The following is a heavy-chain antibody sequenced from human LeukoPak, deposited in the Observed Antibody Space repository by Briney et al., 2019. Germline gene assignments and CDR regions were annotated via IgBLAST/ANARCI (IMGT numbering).Heavy chain of an antibody. D-gene: IGHD6-13*01. CDR3: ARDPDSSSALPTLDY. V-gene: IGHV3-30-3*01. CDR2: ISYDGSNK. CDR1: GFTFSSYA. Sequence: GGSLRLSCAASGFTFSSYAMHWVRQAPGKGLEWVAVISYDGSNKYYADSVKGRFTISRDNSKNTLYLQMNSLRAEDTAVYYCARDPDSSSALPTLDYWGQGTLVTVSS. J-gene: IGHJ4*02.